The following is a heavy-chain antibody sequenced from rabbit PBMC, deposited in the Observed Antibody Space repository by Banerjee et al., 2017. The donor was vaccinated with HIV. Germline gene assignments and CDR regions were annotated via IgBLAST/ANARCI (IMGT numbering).Heavy chain of an antibody. CDR1: GFTLSSYW. V-gene: IGHV1S40*01. D-gene: IGHD4-1*01. CDR2: IYTGSA. Sequence: QSLEESGGDLVKPGASLTLTCTASGFTLSSYWMCWVRQAPGKGLEWIACIYTGSAYYASWVNGRFTISKTSSTTVTLQMTSLTDADTATYFCARDLAGVIGWNFGLWGPGTLVTVS. J-gene: IGHJ4*01. CDR3: ARDLAGVIGWNFGL.